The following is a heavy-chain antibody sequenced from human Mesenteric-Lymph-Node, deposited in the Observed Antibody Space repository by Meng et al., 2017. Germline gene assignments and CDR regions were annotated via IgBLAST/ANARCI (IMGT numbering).Heavy chain of an antibody. D-gene: IGHD2-2*01. CDR1: GDSISIGEYL. Sequence: VQLQASGPGLVNPAQTLSLTCTVSGDSISIGEYLWSWSRQPQGKGLEWIGYMDYRGSTFYNPSLKSRVTISVDTSKNQFSLKLSSVTAADTAVYFCARGELLWDYWGQGTLVTVSS. J-gene: IGHJ4*02. CDR3: ARGELLWDY. V-gene: IGHV4-30-4*01. CDR2: MDYRGST.